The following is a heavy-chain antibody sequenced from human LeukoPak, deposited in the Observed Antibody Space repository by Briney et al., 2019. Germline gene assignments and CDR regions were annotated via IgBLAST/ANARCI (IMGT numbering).Heavy chain of an antibody. CDR1: GGSVYTSDYY. Sequence: SETLSLTCTVSGGSVYTSDYYWGWVRQPAGKGPEWIGDIFYTGKTNYNPSLKSRVSISIDTSKNQFSLKLTSVTAADTAVYYCARVFDSWGQGTLVTVFS. CDR2: IFYTGKT. V-gene: IGHV4-39*07. J-gene: IGHJ4*02. CDR3: ARVFDS.